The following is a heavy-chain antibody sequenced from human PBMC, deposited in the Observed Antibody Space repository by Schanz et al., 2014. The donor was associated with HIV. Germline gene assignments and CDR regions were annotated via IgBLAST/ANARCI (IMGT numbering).Heavy chain of an antibody. Sequence: QVHLVQSGAEVKTPGTSVKVSCKASGGTFNNYTVTWVRQAPGQGLEWMGGIIPTFATANYAQTFQGRVTITADKSTSTAYMELSSLRSDDTAVYYCAKTAVAAAGPDSYYYYDMDVWGQGTTVTVSS. CDR3: AKTAVAAAGPDSYYYYDMDV. D-gene: IGHD6-13*01. CDR1: GGTFNNYT. V-gene: IGHV1-69*06. CDR2: IIPTFATA. J-gene: IGHJ6*01.